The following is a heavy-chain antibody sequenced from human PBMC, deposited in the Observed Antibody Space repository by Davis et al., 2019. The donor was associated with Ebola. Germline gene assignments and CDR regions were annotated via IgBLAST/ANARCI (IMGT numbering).Heavy chain of an antibody. D-gene: IGHD1-26*01. CDR2: ISWNSGSI. CDR3: AKDIRGGSYNYFDY. J-gene: IGHJ4*02. CDR1: GFTFDDYA. V-gene: IGHV3-9*01. Sequence: SLKISCAASGFTFDDYAMHWVRQAPWKGLEWVSGISWNSGSIGYADSVKGRFTISRDNAKNSLYLQMNSLRAEDTALYYCAKDIRGGSYNYFDYWGQGTLVTVSS.